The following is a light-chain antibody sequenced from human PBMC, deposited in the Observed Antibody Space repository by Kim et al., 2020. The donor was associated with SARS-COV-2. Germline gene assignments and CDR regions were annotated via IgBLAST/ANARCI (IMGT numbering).Light chain of an antibody. CDR3: QAWDSSTHNYV. Sequence: PARTGRIDCSCYNWGDKSYSWYKQMPAQSLVVVIYQDNQRPSGIPERFSGSNAGNTATLTIIGTQAMDEADYYCQAWDSSTHNYVFGAGTKVTVL. J-gene: IGLJ1*01. V-gene: IGLV3-1*01. CDR2: QDN. CDR1: NWGDKS.